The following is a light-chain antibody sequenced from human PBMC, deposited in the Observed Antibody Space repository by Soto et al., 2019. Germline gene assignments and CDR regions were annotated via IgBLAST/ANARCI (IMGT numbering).Light chain of an antibody. J-gene: IGKJ2*01. Sequence: DIQMTQSPSSLSASVGDRVTITCRASQRISSYLNWYQQKPGKAPKVLIYVASSLQSGVPSRFSGSGSGTDFTLTISSLQAEDFATYYCQQCYSTPYTFGQGTKLEIK. CDR1: QRISSY. CDR3: QQCYSTPYT. CDR2: VAS. V-gene: IGKV1-39*01.